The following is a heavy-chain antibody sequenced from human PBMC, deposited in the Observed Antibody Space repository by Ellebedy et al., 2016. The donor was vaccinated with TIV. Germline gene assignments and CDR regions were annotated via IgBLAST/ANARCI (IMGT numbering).Heavy chain of an antibody. CDR1: GFTFSSYA. V-gene: IGHV3-30*03. D-gene: IGHD6-6*01. CDR3: FFKGMSARQY. Sequence: PGGSLRLSCAASGFTFSSYAMHWVRQVPGKGLEWVAAISYDGSNEFYEDSVRGRFTISRDNSKNTLFLQVNSLRAEDTAVYYCFFKGMSARQYWGQGTLVTVSS. J-gene: IGHJ1*01. CDR2: ISYDGSNE.